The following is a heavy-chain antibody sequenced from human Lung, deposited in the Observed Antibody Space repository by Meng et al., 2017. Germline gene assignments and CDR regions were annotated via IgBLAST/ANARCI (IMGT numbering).Heavy chain of an antibody. V-gene: IGHV4-34*01. CDR2: INHSGST. D-gene: IGHD4-11*01. CDR1: GGSFSDYY. Sequence: QVQRPVVGAGLLKPAETLSPTCVVSGGSFSDYYWSWIRQPPGKGLEWIGEINHSGSTNYNPSLESRATISVDTSQNNLSLKLSSATAADSAVYYCARGPTTMAHDFDYWGQGTLVTVSS. CDR3: ARGPTTMAHDFDY. J-gene: IGHJ4*02.